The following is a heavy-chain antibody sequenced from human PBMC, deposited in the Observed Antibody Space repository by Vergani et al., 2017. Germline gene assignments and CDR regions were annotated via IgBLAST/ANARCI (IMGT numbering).Heavy chain of an antibody. Sequence: QLQLQESGPGLVKPSETLSLTCTVSGGSISSSSYYWGWIRKPPGKGLEWIGSIYYSGSTYYNPSLKSRVTISVDTSKNQFSLKLSSVTAADTAVYYCARGTAVAGTPLDYWGQGTLVTVSS. CDR3: ARGTAVAGTPLDY. V-gene: IGHV4-39*07. D-gene: IGHD6-19*01. J-gene: IGHJ4*02. CDR1: GGSISSSSYY. CDR2: IYYSGST.